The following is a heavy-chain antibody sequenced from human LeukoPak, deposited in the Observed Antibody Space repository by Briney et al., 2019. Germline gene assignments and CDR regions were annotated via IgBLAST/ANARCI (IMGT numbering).Heavy chain of an antibody. J-gene: IGHJ6*03. D-gene: IGHD6-13*01. V-gene: IGHV1-8*01. CDR2: MNPKSGNT. CDR1: GYTFTSYD. Sequence: ASVKVSCKASGYTFTSYDINWVRQATGQGLEWMGWMNPKSGNTGYAQKFQGRVTMTRNTSISTAYMELSSLRSEDTAVYYCARASQLAAAGGSFYYYYMDVWGKGTTVTVSS. CDR3: ARASQLAAAGGSFYYYYMDV.